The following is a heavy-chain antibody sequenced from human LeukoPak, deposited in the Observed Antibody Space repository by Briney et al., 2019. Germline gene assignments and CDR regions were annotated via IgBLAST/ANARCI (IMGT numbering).Heavy chain of an antibody. CDR1: GYTFTSYG. CDR2: ISAYNGNT. D-gene: IGHD3-9*01. CDR3: ARFIRYFDYYCYGMDV. V-gene: IGHV1-18*01. Sequence: ASVKVSCKASGYTFTSYGIGWVRQAPGQGLEWMGWISAYNGNTNYAQKLQGRVTMTTDTSTSTAYMELRSLRSDDTAVYYCARFIRYFDYYCYGMDVWGQGTTVTVSS. J-gene: IGHJ6*02.